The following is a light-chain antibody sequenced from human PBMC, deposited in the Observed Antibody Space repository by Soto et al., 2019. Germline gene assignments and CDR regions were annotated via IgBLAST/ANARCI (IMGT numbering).Light chain of an antibody. V-gene: IGKV3-20*01. CDR2: GAS. Sequence: GVTMSVGALTLSPLERAALSCRASQRVSSSYLAWYQQKPSQAPRLLIYGASSRATGLPDRFSGSGSGTDFTLTISRLEPEDFAVYYCQQYGSSPAFGQGAKV. CDR1: QRVSSSY. CDR3: QQYGSSPA. J-gene: IGKJ1*01.